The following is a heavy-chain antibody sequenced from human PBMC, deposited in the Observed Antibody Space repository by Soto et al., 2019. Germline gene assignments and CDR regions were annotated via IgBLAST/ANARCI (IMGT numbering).Heavy chain of an antibody. J-gene: IGHJ6*02. Sequence: EAQLLESGGGLVLPGGSLRLSCEASGFRFSSYAMNWVRQVPGKGLEWVSSMSGIGDNTNYAESVKGRFAISRDNSKNTLYLHMNSLRAEDTALYYCAKEATILIGAPSDGMDVWGQGTMVAVSS. V-gene: IGHV3-23*01. CDR2: MSGIGDNT. CDR1: GFRFSSYA. D-gene: IGHD1-26*01. CDR3: AKEATILIGAPSDGMDV.